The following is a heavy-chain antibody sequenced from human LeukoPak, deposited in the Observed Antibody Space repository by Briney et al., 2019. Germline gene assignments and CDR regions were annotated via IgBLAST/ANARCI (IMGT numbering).Heavy chain of an antibody. CDR2: IKQDGSEK. Sequence: AGGSLRLSCAASGFTFSSYWMSWVRQAPGKGLEWVANIKQDGSEKYYVDSVKGRFTISRDNAKNSLYLQMNSLRAEDTAVYYCARGIAAAGRNGFDPWGQGTLVTVSS. J-gene: IGHJ5*02. D-gene: IGHD6-13*01. CDR1: GFTFSSYW. V-gene: IGHV3-7*03. CDR3: ARGIAAAGRNGFDP.